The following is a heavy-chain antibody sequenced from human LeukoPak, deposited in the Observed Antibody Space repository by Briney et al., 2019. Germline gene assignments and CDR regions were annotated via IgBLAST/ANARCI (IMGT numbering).Heavy chain of an antibody. CDR1: VGSISSSY. V-gene: IGHV4-59*01. J-gene: IGHJ6*03. Sequence: SETLSLTCTVPVGSISSSYWSSIWQPPRKRLESIWYIYYSMSTNYNPSLKSRVTISVDTSKNQISLKLSSVIAADTAVYYCARDVGYYGSGSYYKGYYYMDVWGKGTTVTISS. CDR2: IYYSMST. D-gene: IGHD3-10*01. CDR3: ARDVGYYGSGSYYKGYYYMDV.